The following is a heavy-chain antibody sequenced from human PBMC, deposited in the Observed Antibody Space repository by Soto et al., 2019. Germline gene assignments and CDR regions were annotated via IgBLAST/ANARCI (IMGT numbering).Heavy chain of an antibody. CDR1: GGSFSGYY. J-gene: IGHJ4*02. CDR2: INHSGST. CDR3: ARKKSGAFDY. V-gene: IGHV4-34*01. Sequence: SETLSLTCAVYGGSFSGYYWSWIRQPPGKGLEWIGEINHSGSTNYNPSLKSRVTISVDTSKNQFSLKLSSVTAADTAVYYCARKKSGAFDYWGQGTLVTVSS. D-gene: IGHD3-10*01.